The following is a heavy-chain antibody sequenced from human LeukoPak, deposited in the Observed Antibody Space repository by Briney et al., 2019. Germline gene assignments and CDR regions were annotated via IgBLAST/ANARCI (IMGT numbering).Heavy chain of an antibody. J-gene: IGHJ4*02. Sequence: GGSLRLSCAASGFTFDDYGMSWVRQAPGKGLEWVSGIDWSGRSTGYADSVKGRFTISRDNAKNSLYLQMISLRAEDTAVYYCARPTFPGIAAAEIADYWGQGTLVTVSS. CDR3: ARPTFPGIAAAEIADY. CDR1: GFTFDDYG. CDR2: IDWSGRST. V-gene: IGHV3-20*04. D-gene: IGHD6-13*01.